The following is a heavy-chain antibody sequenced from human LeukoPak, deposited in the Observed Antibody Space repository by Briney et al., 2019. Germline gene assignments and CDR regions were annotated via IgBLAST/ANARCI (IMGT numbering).Heavy chain of an antibody. V-gene: IGHV4-34*01. Sequence: SETLSLTCAVYGGSFSGYYWSWIRQPPGKGLEWIGEINHSGSTNYNLSLKSRVTISVDTSKNQFSLKLSSVTAADTAVYYCARGCIVVPAAIGKWFDPWGQGTLVTVSS. D-gene: IGHD2-2*02. CDR3: ARGCIVVPAAIGKWFDP. CDR2: INHSGST. J-gene: IGHJ5*02. CDR1: GGSFSGYY.